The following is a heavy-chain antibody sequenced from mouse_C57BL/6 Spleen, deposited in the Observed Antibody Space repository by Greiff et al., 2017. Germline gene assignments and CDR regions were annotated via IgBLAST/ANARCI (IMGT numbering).Heavy chain of an antibody. CDR2: IYPGDGDT. CDR1: GYAFSSSW. V-gene: IGHV1-82*01. D-gene: IGHD1-1*01. Sequence: QVQLQQSGPELVKPGASVKISCKASGYAFSSSWMNWVKQRPGKGLEWIGRIYPGDGDTNYNGKFKGKATLTADKSSSTAYMQLSSLTSEDSAVYFCARAYGSNYWYFDVWGTGTTVTVSS. CDR3: ARAYGSNYWYFDV. J-gene: IGHJ1*03.